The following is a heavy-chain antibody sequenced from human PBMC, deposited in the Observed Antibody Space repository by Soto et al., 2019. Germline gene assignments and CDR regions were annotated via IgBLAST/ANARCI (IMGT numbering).Heavy chain of an antibody. CDR3: ARIRGLTTVITHWYFDL. CDR2: VYYSGST. D-gene: IGHD4-17*01. CDR1: GGSISISSYC. J-gene: IGHJ2*01. Sequence: AEALCVTCTFSGGSISISSYCWGWIRQPPGKGLEWIGSVYYSGSTYYNPSLKSRVTISVDTSKNQFSLKLRSVTAADTAVYYCARIRGLTTVITHWYFDLWGRGTLVTVSS. V-gene: IGHV4-39*01.